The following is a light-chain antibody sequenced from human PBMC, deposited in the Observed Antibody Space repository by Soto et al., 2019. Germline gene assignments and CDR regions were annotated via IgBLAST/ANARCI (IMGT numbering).Light chain of an antibody. J-gene: IGKJ1*01. Sequence: EIVLTQSPGTLSLSPGESATLSCRASQYVSVRFLAWYQQKPGQAPRLLIYGASDRATGIPDRFTGSGSGTDFTLTINRLEPEDFAVYFCQQYGSSPQTFGPGTKVEIK. CDR1: QYVSVRF. V-gene: IGKV3-20*01. CDR3: QQYGSSPQT. CDR2: GAS.